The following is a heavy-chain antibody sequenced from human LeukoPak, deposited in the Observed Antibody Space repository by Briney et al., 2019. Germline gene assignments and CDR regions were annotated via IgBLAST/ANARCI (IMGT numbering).Heavy chain of an antibody. CDR2: ISGSGGTT. CDR3: AKDFLDSAAGTTWFDP. V-gene: IGHV3-23*01. CDR1: GFTFSSYA. Sequence: GGSLRLSCAASGFTFSSYAMSWVRQAPGKGLEWVSSISGSGGTTYYADSVKGRFTISRDNSKNTLYLQINSLRAEDTAVYYCAKDFLDSAAGTTWFDPWGQGTLVTVSS. D-gene: IGHD6-13*01. J-gene: IGHJ5*02.